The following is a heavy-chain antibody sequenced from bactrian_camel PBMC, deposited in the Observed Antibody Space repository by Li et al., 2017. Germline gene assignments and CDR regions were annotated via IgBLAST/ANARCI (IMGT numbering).Heavy chain of an antibody. D-gene: IGHD2*01. V-gene: IGHV3S26*01. CDR3: AAVGSWEYCSGDFDVDSGFAY. CDR2: IDVDGND. J-gene: IGHJ6*01. Sequence: QVQLVESGGGSVQPGGSLRLSCAASGFTGSSYCMGWFRQVPGKEREGVATIDVDGNDSYAESVKGRFTISKDNAKNTLYLQMNSLKPEDTAMYYCAAVGSWEYCSGDFDVDSGFAYWGQGTQVTVS. CDR1: GFTGSSYC.